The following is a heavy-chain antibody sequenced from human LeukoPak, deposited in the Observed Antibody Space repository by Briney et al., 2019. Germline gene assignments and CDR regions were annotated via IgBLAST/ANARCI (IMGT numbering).Heavy chain of an antibody. CDR3: ARQSQIDY. CDR2: ISSSSSTI. J-gene: IGHJ4*02. V-gene: IGHV3-48*01. CDR1: GFTFSGFS. Sequence: PGGSLGLSCAASGFTFSGFSMNWVRQAPGRGLEWISFISSSSSTIYYADSVKGRFTISRDNAKNSLYLQMNSLRAEDTAVYYCARQSQIDYWGQGTLVTVSS.